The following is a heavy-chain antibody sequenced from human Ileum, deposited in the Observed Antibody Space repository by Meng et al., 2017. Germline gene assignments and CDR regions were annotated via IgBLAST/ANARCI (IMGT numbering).Heavy chain of an antibody. D-gene: IGHD3-22*01. J-gene: IGHJ3*01. CDR2: ISSDGSNR. V-gene: IGHV3-30*03. Sequence: GGPLRPPCVAPGLTFTNTHMHWVRQAPGKGLEWVGLISSDGSNRNYVDSVKGRFTFSRDNSRDTMFLEMNDVRAEDTAVYFCAREFHSSGYAGTFDVLGQGTMVTVSS. CDR3: AREFHSSGYAGTFDV. CDR1: GLTFTNTH.